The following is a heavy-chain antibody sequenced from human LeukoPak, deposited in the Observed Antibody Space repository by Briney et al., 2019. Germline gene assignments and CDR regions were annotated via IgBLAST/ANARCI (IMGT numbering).Heavy chain of an antibody. CDR1: GYSISSGYY. Sequence: SETLSLTCTVSGYSISSGYYWGWIRQPPGKGLEWIGTIYHSGSTYYNPSLKSRVTISVDTSKNQFSLKLSSVTAADTAVYYCARDRPGGSSLDYWGQGTLVTVSS. V-gene: IGHV4-38-2*02. CDR2: IYHSGST. D-gene: IGHD6-13*01. CDR3: ARDRPGGSSLDY. J-gene: IGHJ4*02.